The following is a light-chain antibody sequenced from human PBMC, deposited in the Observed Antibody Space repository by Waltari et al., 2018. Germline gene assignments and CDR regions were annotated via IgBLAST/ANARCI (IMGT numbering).Light chain of an antibody. Sequence: SYVLTQPPSVSVSQGQTARIACAGHALPRKYVYWYQQKQGQAPKLVISEDNKRPPGPSERFSASSSGTLATLSIAGAQIEDEADYYCYSTDSTGNLWVFGGGTKVNVL. CDR3: YSTDSTGNLWV. CDR1: ALPRKY. V-gene: IGLV3-10*01. CDR2: EDN. J-gene: IGLJ3*02.